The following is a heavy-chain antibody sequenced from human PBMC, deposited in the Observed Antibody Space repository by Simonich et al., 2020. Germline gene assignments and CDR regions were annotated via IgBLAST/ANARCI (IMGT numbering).Heavy chain of an antibody. V-gene: IGHV1-2*02. CDR1: GYTFTGYY. D-gene: IGHD7-27*01. Sequence: QVQLVQSGAEVKKPGASVKVSCKASGYTFTGYYMHRGRQAPGQGLEYMEWINPNSGGTNYAQKFQGRVTMTRDTSISTDYMELSRLRSDDTAVYYCARGPRWTGDDAFDIWGQGTMVTVSS. CDR2: INPNSGGT. J-gene: IGHJ3*02. CDR3: ARGPRWTGDDAFDI.